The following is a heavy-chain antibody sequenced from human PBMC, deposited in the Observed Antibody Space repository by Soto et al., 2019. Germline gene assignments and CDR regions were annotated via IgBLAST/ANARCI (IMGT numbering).Heavy chain of an antibody. CDR2: ISWNSGSI. J-gene: IGHJ6*03. Sequence: EVQLVESGGGLVQPGRSLRLSCAASGFTFDDYAMHWVRQAPGKGLEWVSGISWNSGSIGYADSVKGRFTISRDNAKNSLYLQMNSLRAEDTALYYCAKEAYNPLPNYYYYMDVWGKGTTVTVSS. CDR3: AKEAYNPLPNYYYYMDV. D-gene: IGHD1-1*01. V-gene: IGHV3-9*01. CDR1: GFTFDDYA.